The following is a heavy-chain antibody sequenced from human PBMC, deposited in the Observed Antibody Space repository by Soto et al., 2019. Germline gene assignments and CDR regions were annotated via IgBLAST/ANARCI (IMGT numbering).Heavy chain of an antibody. D-gene: IGHD2-21*02. CDR1: GFTFSSYA. CDR3: VRDLAYGGNSDWFDP. J-gene: IGHJ5*02. V-gene: IGHV3-30-3*01. CDR2: ISYDGSNK. Sequence: GGSLRLSCAASGFTFSSYAMHWVRQAPGKGLEWVAVISYDGSNKYYADSVKGRFTISRDNSKNTLYLQMNSLRAEDTAMYYCVRDLAYGGNSDWFDPWGQGTLVTVSS.